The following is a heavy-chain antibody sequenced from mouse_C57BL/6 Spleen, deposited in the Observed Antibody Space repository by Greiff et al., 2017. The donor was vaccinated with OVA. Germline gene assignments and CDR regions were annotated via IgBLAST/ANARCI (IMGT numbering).Heavy chain of an antibody. CDR2: LYPRSGNT. D-gene: IGHD2-2*01. CDR3: AYGYDGWFAD. V-gene: IGHV1-81*01. CDR1: GYTFTSYG. J-gene: IGHJ3*01. Sequence: VKLMESGAELARPGASVKLSCKASGYTFTSYGISWVKQRTGQGLEWIGELYPRSGNTYYYEKFKGKDTLTADKASRTAYMELRSLTSEDSAVYFCAYGYDGWFADWGQGTLVTVSA.